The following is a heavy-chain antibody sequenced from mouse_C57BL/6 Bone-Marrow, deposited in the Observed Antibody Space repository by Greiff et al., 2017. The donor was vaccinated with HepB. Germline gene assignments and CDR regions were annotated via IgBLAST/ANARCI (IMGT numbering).Heavy chain of an antibody. CDR1: GYAFTNYL. CDR3: ARWDDLYAMDY. Sequence: VQLQQSGAELVRPGTSVKVSCKASGYAFTNYLIEWVKQRPGQGLEWIGVINPGSGGTNYNEKFKGKATLTADKSSSTAYMQLSSLTSEDSAVYFCARWDDLYAMDYWGQGTSVTVSS. D-gene: IGHD4-1*01. J-gene: IGHJ4*01. CDR2: INPGSGGT. V-gene: IGHV1-54*01.